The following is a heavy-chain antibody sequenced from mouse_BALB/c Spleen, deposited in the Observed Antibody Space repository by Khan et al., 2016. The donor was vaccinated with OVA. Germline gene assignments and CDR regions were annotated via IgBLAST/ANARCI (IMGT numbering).Heavy chain of an antibody. Sequence: EVELVESGPGLVKPSQSLSLTCTVTGYSITSDYAWNWIRQFPGNKLEWMGYISYSGSTNYNPSLKSRISITRDTSKNPFFLQLSSVTTEDTATYYCARDGSRYNYAMDYWGQGTAVTVSS. D-gene: IGHD2-3*01. CDR1: GYSITSDYA. V-gene: IGHV3-2*02. CDR3: ARDGSRYNYAMDY. J-gene: IGHJ4*01. CDR2: ISYSGST.